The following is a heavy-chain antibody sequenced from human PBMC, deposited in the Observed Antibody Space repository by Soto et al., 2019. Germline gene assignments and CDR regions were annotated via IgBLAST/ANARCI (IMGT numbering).Heavy chain of an antibody. CDR3: ARDPSTIASAGREAY. D-gene: IGHD6-13*01. Sequence: QVQLVQSGAEVKKPGASVKVSCKASGYTFTSYGISWVRQAPGQGLEWMGWISAYNGNTNYAQKLQGRVTMTTDTATSTDYMELRSLRSVDTVVYYCARDPSTIASAGREAYWGQGTLVTVSS. V-gene: IGHV1-18*01. CDR1: GYTFTSYG. J-gene: IGHJ4*02. CDR2: ISAYNGNT.